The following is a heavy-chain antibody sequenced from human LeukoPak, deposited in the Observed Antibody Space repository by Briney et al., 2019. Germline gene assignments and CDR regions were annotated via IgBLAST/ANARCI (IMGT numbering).Heavy chain of an antibody. V-gene: IGHV3-7*04. CDR3: ARYCSSTSCDAFDI. D-gene: IGHD2-2*01. Sequence: PGGSLRLSCAASGLTFSTYWMSWVRQSPGKGLEWVANINQDGSEKFYVDSVKSRFTISRDNAKNSLYLQMNSLRAEDTAVYYCARYCSSTSCDAFDIWGQGTMVTVSS. J-gene: IGHJ3*02. CDR2: INQDGSEK. CDR1: GLTFSTYW.